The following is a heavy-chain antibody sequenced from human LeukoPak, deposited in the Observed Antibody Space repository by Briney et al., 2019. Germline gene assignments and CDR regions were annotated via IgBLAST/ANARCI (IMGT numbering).Heavy chain of an antibody. Sequence: SETLSLTCAVSGGSISSGGYPWSWIRQPPGKGLEWIGYIYHSGSTYYNPSLKSRVTISVDRSKNQFSLKLSSVTAADTAVYYCARDRITGTTVGAFDIWGQGTMVTVSS. D-gene: IGHD1-7*01. CDR1: GGSISSGGYP. J-gene: IGHJ3*02. CDR3: ARDRITGTTVGAFDI. CDR2: IYHSGST. V-gene: IGHV4-30-2*01.